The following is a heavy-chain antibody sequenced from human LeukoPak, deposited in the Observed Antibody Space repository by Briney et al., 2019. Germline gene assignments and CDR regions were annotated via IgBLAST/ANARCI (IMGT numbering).Heavy chain of an antibody. Sequence: PGGSLRLSCAASGFTFSSYWMHWVRQAPGKGLVWVSRINSDGSSTSYADSVKGRFTISRDNAKNTLYLLMSSLRAEDTAVYRCAKDGQRWLGGEFDYWGQGTLVTVSS. CDR3: AKDGQRWLGGEFDY. J-gene: IGHJ4*02. V-gene: IGHV3-74*01. CDR1: GFTFSSYW. D-gene: IGHD6-19*01. CDR2: INSDGSST.